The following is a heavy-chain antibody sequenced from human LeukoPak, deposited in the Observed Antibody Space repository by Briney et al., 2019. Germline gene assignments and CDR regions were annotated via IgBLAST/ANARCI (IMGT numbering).Heavy chain of an antibody. D-gene: IGHD2-15*01. CDR3: ALIAVVAATEDAFDI. Sequence: SETLSLTCTVSGGSISSSSYYWGWIRQPPGKGLEWIGSIYYSGSTYYNPSLKSRVTISVDTSKNQFSLKLSSVTAADTAVYYCALIAVVAATEDAFDIWGQGTMVTVSS. CDR1: GGSISSSSYY. V-gene: IGHV4-39*01. J-gene: IGHJ3*02. CDR2: IYYSGST.